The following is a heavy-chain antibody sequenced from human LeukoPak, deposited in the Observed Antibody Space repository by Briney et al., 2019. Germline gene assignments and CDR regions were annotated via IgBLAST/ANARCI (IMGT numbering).Heavy chain of an antibody. CDR3: ARSSSSWYLDWFDP. CDR1: GYTFTSYA. J-gene: IGHJ5*02. D-gene: IGHD6-13*01. V-gene: IGHV7-4-1*02. Sequence: ASVKVSCKASGYTFTSYAMNWVRQAPGQGLEWMGWINTNTGNPTYAQGFTGRFVFSLDTSVSTAYLQISSLKAEDTAVYYCARSSSSWYLDWFDPWGQGTLVTVSS. CDR2: INTNTGNP.